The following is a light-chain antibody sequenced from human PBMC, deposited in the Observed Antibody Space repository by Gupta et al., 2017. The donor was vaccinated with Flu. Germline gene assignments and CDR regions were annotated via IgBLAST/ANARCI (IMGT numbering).Light chain of an antibody. CDR3: HQYNNYPLT. CDR2: KAS. V-gene: IGKV1-5*03. J-gene: IGKJ4*01. Sequence: DIHMTQSPTALSASVGDRVTITCRASQDVNTWLAWYQQKPGRVPKLLIYKASSLESEIPSRFNGSGSGAEFTLTISSLQPDDCATYYCHQYNNYPLTFGGGTKVEIK. CDR1: QDVNTW.